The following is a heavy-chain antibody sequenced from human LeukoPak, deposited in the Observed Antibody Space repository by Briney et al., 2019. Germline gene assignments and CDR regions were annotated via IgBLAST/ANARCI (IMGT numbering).Heavy chain of an antibody. D-gene: IGHD2-2*01. CDR3: AREALLVVPAAASFDP. V-gene: IGHV4-30-4*08. CDR2: IYYSGST. CDR1: GGSISSGDYY. Sequence: SETLSLTCTVSGGSISSGDYYWSWIRQPPGKGLEWIGYIYYSGSTYYNPSLKSRVTISVDTSKNQFSLKLSSVTAADTAVYYCAREALLVVPAAASFDPGGQGTVVTVSA. J-gene: IGHJ5*02.